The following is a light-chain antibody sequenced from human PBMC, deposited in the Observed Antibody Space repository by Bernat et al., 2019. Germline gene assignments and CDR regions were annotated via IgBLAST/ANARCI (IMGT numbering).Light chain of an antibody. Sequence: DIVMTQTPLSSAVTLGQPASISCRSSQSLVRSDGNTYLSWLQQRPGQPPRLLLYKISNRFSGVPDRFSGSGSGTDFTLKISGVEAEDVGVYYCMQGTRWPWTFGQGTKVEIK. CDR1: QSLVRSDGNTY. J-gene: IGKJ1*01. V-gene: IGKV2-24*01. CDR2: KIS. CDR3: MQGTRWPWT.